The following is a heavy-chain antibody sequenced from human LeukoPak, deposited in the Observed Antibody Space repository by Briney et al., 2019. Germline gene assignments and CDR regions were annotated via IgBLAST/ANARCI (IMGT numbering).Heavy chain of an antibody. V-gene: IGHV3-23*01. J-gene: IGHJ4*02. D-gene: IGHD3-22*01. Sequence: GGSLRLSCTTSGFNFRAYWMAWVRQAPGKGLEWVSGISSSGGRTFYADSVRGRFTISRDNSKNTLYLQMNSLRAEDTAVYYCANHYYDTSGYKNWGQGTLVTVSS. CDR2: ISSSGGRT. CDR3: ANHYYDTSGYKN. CDR1: GFNFRAYW.